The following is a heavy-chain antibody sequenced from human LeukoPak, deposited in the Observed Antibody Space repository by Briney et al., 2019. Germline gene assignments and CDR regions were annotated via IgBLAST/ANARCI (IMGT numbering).Heavy chain of an antibody. CDR3: ASLTTAEAFDI. D-gene: IGHD3-22*01. CDR2: THTSGST. J-gene: IGHJ3*02. Sequence: SETLSLTCTVSGGSISSYYWSWIRQPAGKGLEWIGRTHTSGSTNYNPSLKSRVTMSGDTSKNQFSLKLSSVTAADTAVYYCASLTTAEAFDIWGQGTMVTVSS. CDR1: GGSISSYY. V-gene: IGHV4-4*07.